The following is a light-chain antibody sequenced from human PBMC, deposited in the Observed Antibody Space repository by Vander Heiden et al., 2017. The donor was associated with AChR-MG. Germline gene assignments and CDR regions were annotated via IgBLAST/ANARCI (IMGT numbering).Light chain of an antibody. CDR2: AAS. J-gene: IGKJ2*01. CDR3: QQDDSTPYT. Sequence: IQMTQSPSSLSASVGDRVNFTCRASLGISNSLAWYQQKPVKAPKLLIYAASRLQSAVPSRLSGSGSGTAYTLAMSSLQPKELATYYCQQDDSTPYTFGQGTKLEIK. CDR1: LGISNS. V-gene: IGKV1-NL1*01.